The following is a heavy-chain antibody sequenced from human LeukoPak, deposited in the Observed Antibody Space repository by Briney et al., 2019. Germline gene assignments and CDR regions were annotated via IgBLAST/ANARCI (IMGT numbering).Heavy chain of an antibody. CDR2: IRYDGSNK. Sequence: PGGSLRLSCAASGFTFSSYGMHWVRQAPGKGLEWVAFIRYDGSNKYYADSVKGRFTISRDNSKNTLYLQMNSLRAEDTAVYYCAKDNYNYYDSSGYLGYWGQGTLVTVPS. CDR3: AKDNYNYYDSSGYLGY. J-gene: IGHJ4*02. D-gene: IGHD3-22*01. CDR1: GFTFSSYG. V-gene: IGHV3-30*02.